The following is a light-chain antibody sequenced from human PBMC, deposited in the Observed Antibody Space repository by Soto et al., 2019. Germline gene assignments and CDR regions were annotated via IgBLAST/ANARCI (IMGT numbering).Light chain of an antibody. CDR2: DVS. Sequence: QSALTQPASVSGSPGQSITISCTGTSSDVGSYNYVSWYQQYPGKAPKLMIYDVSNRPSGVSYRFSGSKSGNTASLTISGLQAEDEEDYYCSSSTTSSTHVVFGGGTKLTVL. CDR1: SSDVGSYNY. V-gene: IGLV2-14*01. J-gene: IGLJ2*01. CDR3: SSSTTSSTHVV.